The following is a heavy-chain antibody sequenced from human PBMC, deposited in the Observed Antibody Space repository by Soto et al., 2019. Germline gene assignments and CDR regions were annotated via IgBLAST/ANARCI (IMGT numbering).Heavy chain of an antibody. Sequence: QVTLKESGPVLVKPTETLTLTCTVSGFSLSNARMGVSWIRQPPGKALEWLAHIFSNDEKSYSTSLKSRLTISKDXXKXQXXLTMTNMDPVDTATYYCARISATYYYGSGRDYFDYWGQGTLVTVSS. CDR3: ARISATYYYGSGRDYFDY. J-gene: IGHJ4*02. D-gene: IGHD3-10*01. CDR1: GFSLSNARMG. V-gene: IGHV2-26*01. CDR2: IFSNDEK.